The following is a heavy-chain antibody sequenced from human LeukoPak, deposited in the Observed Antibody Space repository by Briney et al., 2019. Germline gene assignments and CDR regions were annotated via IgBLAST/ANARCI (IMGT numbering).Heavy chain of an antibody. CDR2: INHSGST. J-gene: IGHJ4*02. D-gene: IGHD6-19*01. V-gene: IGHV4-34*01. CDR3: ARVVREHWLVQVVDY. Sequence: SETLSLTCADYGGSFSGYYWSWIRQPPGKGLEWIGEINHSGSTNYNPSLKSRVTISVDTSKNQFSLKLSSVTAADTAVYYCARVVREHWLVQVVDYWGQGTLVTVSS. CDR1: GGSFSGYY.